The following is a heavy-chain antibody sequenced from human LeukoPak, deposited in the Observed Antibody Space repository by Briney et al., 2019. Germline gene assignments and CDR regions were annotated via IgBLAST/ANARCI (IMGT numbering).Heavy chain of an antibody. V-gene: IGHV5-51*01. CDR1: GYSFSGYW. D-gene: IGHD3-22*01. Sequence: GESLKISCKGSGYSFSGYWIGWVRQMPGKGLEWMGIINPDDSDTRYSPSFQGQVTISADKSISTAYLQWYNLKASDSAMYYCARRVEFYESCGSYRDRRRQDLYFYGMDVWGQGTTVTVSS. CDR3: ARRVEFYESCGSYRDRRRQDLYFYGMDV. J-gene: IGHJ6*02. CDR2: INPDDSDT.